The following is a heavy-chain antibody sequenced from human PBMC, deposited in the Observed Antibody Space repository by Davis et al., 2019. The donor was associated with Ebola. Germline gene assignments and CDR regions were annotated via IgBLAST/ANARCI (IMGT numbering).Heavy chain of an antibody. D-gene: IGHD3-10*01. J-gene: IGHJ4*02. CDR2: IYRDGRT. Sequence: PGGSLRLSCAASGFIVSDKYMSWVRQAPGKGLEWVSVIYRDGRTYHADSVKGRFTISRDNSKNTLYLQMSSLRLEDTAVYFCAKDDKFASVGPRGVDHWGQGTQVIVSS. CDR1: GFIVSDKY. V-gene: IGHV3-53*05. CDR3: AKDDKFASVGPRGVDH.